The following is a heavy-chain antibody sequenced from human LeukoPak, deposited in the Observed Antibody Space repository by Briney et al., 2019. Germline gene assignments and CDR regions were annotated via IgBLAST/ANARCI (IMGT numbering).Heavy chain of an antibody. V-gene: IGHV3-73*01. Sequence: PGGSLRLSCAASGFTFSGSAMHWVRQASGKGLEWVGRIRSKANSYATAYAASVKGRFTISRDDSKNTAYLQMNSLKTEDTAVYYCTRHGGIAVAGTRGDFDYWGQGPLVTVSS. D-gene: IGHD6-19*01. J-gene: IGHJ4*02. CDR1: GFTFSGSA. CDR2: IRSKANSYAT. CDR3: TRHGGIAVAGTRGDFDY.